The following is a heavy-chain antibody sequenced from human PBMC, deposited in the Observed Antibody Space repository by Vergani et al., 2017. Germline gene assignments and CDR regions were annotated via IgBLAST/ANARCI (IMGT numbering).Heavy chain of an antibody. Sequence: EVQLVESGGGLVQPGGSLRLSCAASGFTFSSYSMNWVRQAPGKGLEWVSSISSSSSYIYYADSVKGRFTISRDNAKNSLYLQMNSLRAEDTAVYYCAKVTLAVAGTNWFDPWGQGTLVTVSS. V-gene: IGHV3-21*04. CDR2: ISSSSSYI. J-gene: IGHJ5*02. CDR3: AKVTLAVAGTNWFDP. D-gene: IGHD6-19*01. CDR1: GFTFSSYS.